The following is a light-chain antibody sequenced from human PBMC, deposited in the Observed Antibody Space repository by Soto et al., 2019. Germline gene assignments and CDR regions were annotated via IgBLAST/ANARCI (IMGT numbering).Light chain of an antibody. V-gene: IGKV3-15*01. J-gene: IGKJ4*01. CDR2: SAS. Sequence: EILMTQSPATLSVSPGEEATLSCRAPHPIHGHVAWYQQQLGQAPRLLIYSASTRATDIPARFSGTGSGTQFTLTITSLQAEDFATYYCQQLRMYPSTFGGGTKVDNK. CDR3: QQLRMYPST. CDR1: HPIHGH.